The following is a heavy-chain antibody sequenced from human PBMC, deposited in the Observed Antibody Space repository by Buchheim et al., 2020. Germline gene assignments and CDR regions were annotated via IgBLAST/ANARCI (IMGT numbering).Heavy chain of an antibody. CDR1: GFTFSSYW. Sequence: EVQLVESGGGLVQPGGSLRLSCAASGFTFSSYWVSWVRQAPGKGLEWVANIKQDGSEKYYVDSVKGRFTISRDNAKNSLYLQMNSLRAEDTAVYYCARDMGVGATFFDYWGQGTL. CDR3: ARDMGVGATFFDY. CDR2: IKQDGSEK. V-gene: IGHV3-7*01. D-gene: IGHD1-26*01. J-gene: IGHJ4*02.